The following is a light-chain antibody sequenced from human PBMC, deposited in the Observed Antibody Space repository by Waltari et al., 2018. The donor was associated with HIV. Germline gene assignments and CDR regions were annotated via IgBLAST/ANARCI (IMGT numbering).Light chain of an antibody. Sequence: SYVLTQPTSVAVAPGQTARITWGGNHIGAKRVHRYRHRLCQSHALVVYDDVARPSGRSDRISGYNSGNTATLLITGAEVAVEAEYYCQVWDMTSDHFVFGPGTTVTVL. J-gene: IGLJ1*01. CDR1: HIGAKR. V-gene: IGLV3-21*02. CDR2: DDV. CDR3: QVWDMTSDHFV.